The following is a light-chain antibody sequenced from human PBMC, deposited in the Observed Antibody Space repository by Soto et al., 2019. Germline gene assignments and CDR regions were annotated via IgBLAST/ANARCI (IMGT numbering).Light chain of an antibody. Sequence: SSALTQPPSVSVAPGQTARITCGGNNIGSKSLNWYQQKQHQAPVLLVYDDSDRPSGIPERFYGSNSGNTATLTISRVEAGDEADYYCQVWDSSSDHHVVFGGGTKLTVL. CDR2: DDS. CDR1: NIGSKS. J-gene: IGLJ2*01. CDR3: QVWDSSSDHHVV. V-gene: IGLV3-21*02.